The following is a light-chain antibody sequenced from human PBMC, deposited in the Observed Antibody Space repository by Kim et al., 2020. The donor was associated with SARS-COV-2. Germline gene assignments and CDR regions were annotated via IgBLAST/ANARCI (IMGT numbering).Light chain of an antibody. CDR3: QVWDSTSNHPVV. J-gene: IGLJ2*01. CDR1: DIGSKS. V-gene: IGLV3-21*01. CDR2: YDS. Sequence: SYELTQPPSVSVAPGKTATVSCGGDDIGSKSVHWYQQKSGQAPVLVIRYDSSRPSAIPERFSGSNSGSTATLTSTRVEAGDEADYYCQVWDSTSNHPVVFGGGTQLTVL.